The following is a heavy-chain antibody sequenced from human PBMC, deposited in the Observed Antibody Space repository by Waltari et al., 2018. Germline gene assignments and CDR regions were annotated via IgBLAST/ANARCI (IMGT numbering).Heavy chain of an antibody. J-gene: IGHJ3*02. CDR1: GFTFSTHA. Sequence: QGQLVESGGGVVQPGGSLRLSCSASGFTFSTHAFHWVRQAPGKGLEWVAVIAEDGTKSSFADSVKGRFTLSRDNSKNTLYLQMKTLRPEDTAMYYCARDVVFRYFDWSAFDSWGQGTMVTVSS. CDR2: IAEDGTKS. D-gene: IGHD3-9*01. CDR3: ARDVVFRYFDWSAFDS. V-gene: IGHV3-30*01.